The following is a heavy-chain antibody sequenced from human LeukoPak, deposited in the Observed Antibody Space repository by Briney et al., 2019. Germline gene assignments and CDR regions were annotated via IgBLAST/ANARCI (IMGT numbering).Heavy chain of an antibody. J-gene: IGHJ5*02. CDR3: ARDSCRSTSCYNNWFDP. CDR1: GDSISNYY. Sequence: SETLSLTCTVSGDSISNYYWSWIRQPAGKGLEWIGRIYNSGSTKYNPSLKSRVTISVDKSKNQFSLKLSSVTAADTAMYYCARDSCRSTSCYNNWFDPCGQGTLVTVSS. D-gene: IGHD2-2*02. CDR2: IYNSGST. V-gene: IGHV4-4*07.